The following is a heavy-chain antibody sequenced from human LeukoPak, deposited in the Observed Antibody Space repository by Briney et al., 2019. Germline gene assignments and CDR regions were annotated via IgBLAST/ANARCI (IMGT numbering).Heavy chain of an antibody. CDR2: MYYRGST. CDR1: GGSISSSSHY. V-gene: IGHV4-39*01. D-gene: IGHD3-16*01. Sequence: PSETLSLTCTVSGGSISSSSHYWGWIRQPPGKGLEWIGSMYYRGSTYHNPSLKSRVTISVDTSKNQFSLKLSSVTAADTAVYYCATGLGYYFDYWGQGTLVTVSS. J-gene: IGHJ4*02. CDR3: ATGLGYYFDY.